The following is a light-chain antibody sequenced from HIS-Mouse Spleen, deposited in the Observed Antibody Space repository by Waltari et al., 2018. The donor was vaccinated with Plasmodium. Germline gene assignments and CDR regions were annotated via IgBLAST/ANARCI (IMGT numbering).Light chain of an antibody. CDR1: QDISHY. Sequence: DIQMTKSPSSLSASVGDRVTITCQASQDISHYLNWYQQKPGKAPKLLIYDASNLETGVPSRFSGSGSGTDFTFTISSLQPEDIATYYCQQYDNLPLTFGGGTKVEIK. CDR3: QQYDNLPLT. J-gene: IGKJ4*01. V-gene: IGKV1-33*01. CDR2: DAS.